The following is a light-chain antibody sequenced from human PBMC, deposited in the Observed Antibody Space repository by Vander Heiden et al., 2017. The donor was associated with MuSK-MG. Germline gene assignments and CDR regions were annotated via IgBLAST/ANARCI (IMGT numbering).Light chain of an antibody. CDR3: QQQYSTPYT. Sequence: LALSLGERATINCKSSQSVLYSSNNKNYLVWYQQKPGQPPKLLIKWASTRESGVPDRFSGSGSGTDFTLTISSLQAGDVAVYYCQQQYSTPYTFGQGTKLEIK. J-gene: IGKJ2*01. V-gene: IGKV4-1*01. CDR2: WAS. CDR1: QSVLYSSNNKNY.